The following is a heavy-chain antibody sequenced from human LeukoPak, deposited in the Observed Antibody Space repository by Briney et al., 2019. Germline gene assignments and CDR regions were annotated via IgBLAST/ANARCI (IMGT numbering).Heavy chain of an antibody. Sequence: GSLRLSCXASGFTXSDCAMSWVRQAPGKGLEWVSAISGSGGSTYYADSVKGRFTISRDNSKNTLYLQMNSLRAEDTAVYYCAKDLELSYYDFWSGYYGPEWGLIFDYWGQGTLVTVSS. CDR3: AKDLELSYYDFWSGYYGPEWGLIFDY. D-gene: IGHD3-3*01. J-gene: IGHJ4*02. V-gene: IGHV3-23*01. CDR1: GFTXSDCA. CDR2: ISGSGGST.